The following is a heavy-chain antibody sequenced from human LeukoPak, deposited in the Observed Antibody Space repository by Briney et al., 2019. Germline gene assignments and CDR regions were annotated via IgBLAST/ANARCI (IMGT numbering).Heavy chain of an antibody. V-gene: IGHV4-4*07. J-gene: IGHJ4*02. D-gene: IGHD3-9*01. Sequence: PSETLSLTCTVSGGSISSYYWSWIRQPAGKGLEWIGRIYTSGSTNYNPSLKSRVTMSVDTSKNQFSLKLSSVTAADTAVYYCARGRYYDILTGYYNGFDYWGQGILVTVSS. CDR3: ARGRYYDILTGYYNGFDY. CDR1: GGSISSYY. CDR2: IYTSGST.